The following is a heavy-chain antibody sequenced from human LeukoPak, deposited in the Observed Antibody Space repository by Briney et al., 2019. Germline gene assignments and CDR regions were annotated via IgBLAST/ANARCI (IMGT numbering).Heavy chain of an antibody. CDR3: ATLGAEY. Sequence: GGSLRLSCAASGFTFRTYAMHWVRQAPGKGLEYVSAISSNGGSTYYANSVKGRFTISRDNSRNTVYLQMDSLRPDDMAVYYCATLGAEYWGQGTLVPVSS. D-gene: IGHD3-16*01. CDR1: GFTFRTYA. V-gene: IGHV3-64*01. J-gene: IGHJ4*02. CDR2: ISSNGGST.